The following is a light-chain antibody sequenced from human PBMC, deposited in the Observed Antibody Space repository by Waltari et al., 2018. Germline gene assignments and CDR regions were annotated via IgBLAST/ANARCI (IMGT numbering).Light chain of an antibody. Sequence: DILMPPPPSPLSSPVGSEVTIPCRARQSIGSSLACYQEKPGKAPKVVIYEASSLESGVPSRFSGSGSGTEFTLTISSLQPDDFATYYCQQCNSYLLTFGGGTKVEIK. V-gene: IGKV1-5*03. J-gene: IGKJ4*01. CDR3: QQCNSYLLT. CDR2: EAS. CDR1: QSIGSS.